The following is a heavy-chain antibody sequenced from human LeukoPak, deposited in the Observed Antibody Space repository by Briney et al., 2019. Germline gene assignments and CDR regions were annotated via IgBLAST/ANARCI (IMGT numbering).Heavy chain of an antibody. J-gene: IGHJ4*02. CDR3: ARGRVQLWLRSYYFDY. D-gene: IGHD5-18*01. CDR2: IYYSGST. V-gene: IGHV4-59*01. Sequence: KPSETLSLTCTVSGGSISSYYWSWIRQPPGKGLEWIGYIYYSGSTNYNPSLKSRVTISVDTSKNQFSLKLSSVTAADTAVYYCARGRVQLWLRSYYFDYWGQGTLVTVSS. CDR1: GGSISSYY.